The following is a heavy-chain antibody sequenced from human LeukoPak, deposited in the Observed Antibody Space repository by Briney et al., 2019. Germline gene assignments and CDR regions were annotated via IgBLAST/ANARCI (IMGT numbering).Heavy chain of an antibody. CDR1: GFSPRGFE. J-gene: IGHJ4*02. D-gene: IGHD2/OR15-2a*01. V-gene: IGHV3-48*03. Sequence: PWGFLRLSCAASGFSPRGFEMNWVRQAPGEGLEWLSYITSSSTIYYADSVKGRFTISRDNAQNSLYLQMNSLRAEDTAVYYCARAAAYFIDYWGRGTLVTVSS. CDR3: ARAAAYFIDY. CDR2: ITSSSTI.